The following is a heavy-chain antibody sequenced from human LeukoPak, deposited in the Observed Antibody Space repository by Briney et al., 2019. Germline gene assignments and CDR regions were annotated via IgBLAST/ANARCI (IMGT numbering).Heavy chain of an antibody. CDR3: AKVGLRTGYRIADY. D-gene: IGHD3/OR15-3a*01. CDR2: ITSSSSYI. V-gene: IGHV3-21*01. J-gene: IGHJ4*02. CDR1: GFTFSTYN. Sequence: GGSLKLSCAASGFTFSTYNMNWVRQAPGKGLEWVSSITSSSSYIYYADSVKGRFTISRDNSKNTLYLQMNSLRAEDTAVYYCAKVGLRTGYRIADYWGQGTLVTVSS.